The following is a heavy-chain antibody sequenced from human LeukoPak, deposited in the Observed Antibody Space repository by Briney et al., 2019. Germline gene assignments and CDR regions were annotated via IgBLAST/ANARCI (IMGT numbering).Heavy chain of an antibody. Sequence: ASVKVSCKVSGYILSELSMHWVRQAPGKGLEWMGGFDPEDDERIFAQKFQSRVTMTEDTSTDTAYMELSSLRSEDTAVYYCAAELMSGHFDHWGQGTLVTVSS. CDR2: FDPEDDER. V-gene: IGHV1-24*01. D-gene: IGHD3-3*01. J-gene: IGHJ4*02. CDR3: AAELMSGHFDH. CDR1: GYILSELS.